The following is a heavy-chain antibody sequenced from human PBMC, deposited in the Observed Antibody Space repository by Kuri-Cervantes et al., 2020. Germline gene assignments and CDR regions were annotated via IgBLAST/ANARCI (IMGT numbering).Heavy chain of an antibody. CDR1: GFTFSSYW. J-gene: IGHJ4*02. CDR3: ARDLGLMGYYDSSGSGSGAY. V-gene: IGHV3-7*04. D-gene: IGHD3-22*01. Sequence: GESLKISCAASGFTFSSYWMNWVRQAPGKGLEWVANIKQDGSEKSYVDSVKGRFTISRDNAKNSLYPQMNNLRAEDTAVYYCARDLGLMGYYDSSGSGSGAYWGQGTLVTVSS. CDR2: IKQDGSEK.